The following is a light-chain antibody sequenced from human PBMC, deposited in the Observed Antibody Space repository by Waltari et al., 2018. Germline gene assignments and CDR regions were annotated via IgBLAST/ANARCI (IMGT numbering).Light chain of an antibody. CDR2: END. J-gene: IGLJ2*01. CDR3: GTWDSRMSVAV. V-gene: IGLV1-51*01. Sequence: QSVLTQPPSLSAASGQKVTISCSGCSPNLGNNSLSSYQQFPGTAPKLLIYENDKRPSGIPGRFSGSKSGTSATVDIHGLQTGDEADYYCGTWDSRMSVAVLGGGTKVTVL. CDR1: SPNLGNNS.